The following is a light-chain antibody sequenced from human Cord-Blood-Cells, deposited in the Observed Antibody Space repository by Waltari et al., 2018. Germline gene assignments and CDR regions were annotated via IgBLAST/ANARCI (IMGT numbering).Light chain of an antibody. V-gene: IGLV2-23*01. J-gene: IGLJ1*01. Sequence: QSALTQPASVSGSPGPSIPISCTGTSSDFGSYNLVSWYQQPPGKAPKLMIYEGSKRPPGVSNRFSGSKSGNTASLTISGLQAEDEADYYCCSYAGSSTYVFGTGTKVTVL. CDR1: SSDFGSYNL. CDR2: EGS. CDR3: CSYAGSSTYV.